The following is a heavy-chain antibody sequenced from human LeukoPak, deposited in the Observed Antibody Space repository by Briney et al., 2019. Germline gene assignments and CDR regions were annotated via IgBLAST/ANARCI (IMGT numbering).Heavy chain of an antibody. Sequence: SETLSLTCTASGGSISSGGYYWSWIRQHPGKGLEWIGYIYYSGSTYYNPSLKSRVTISVDTSKNQFSLKLSSVTAADTAVYYRARENGRTVTRGFDYWGQGTLVTVSS. V-gene: IGHV4-31*03. CDR1: GGSISSGGYY. CDR3: ARENGRTVTRGFDY. D-gene: IGHD4-17*01. CDR2: IYYSGST. J-gene: IGHJ4*02.